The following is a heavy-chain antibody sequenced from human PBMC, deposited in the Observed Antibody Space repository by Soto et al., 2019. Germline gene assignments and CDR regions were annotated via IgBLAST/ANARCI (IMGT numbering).Heavy chain of an antibody. Sequence: SETLSLTCAVYGGSFSGYYWSWIRQPPGEGLEWIGKITNNGSTKYNPSLKSRVTISVDTSKNELSLKLTSVTAADTGVDFCASRYAPSEFDHWGQGSLVTVSS. CDR1: GGSFSGYY. CDR2: ITNNGST. J-gene: IGHJ4*02. V-gene: IGHV4-34*01. CDR3: ASRYAPSEFDH. D-gene: IGHD2-2*01.